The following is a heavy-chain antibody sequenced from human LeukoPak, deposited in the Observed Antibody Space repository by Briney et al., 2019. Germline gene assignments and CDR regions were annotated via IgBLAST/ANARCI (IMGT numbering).Heavy chain of an antibody. Sequence: GGSLRLSCAASGFTLSSYGMHWVRQAPGKGLEWVAFIRYDGSNKYYADSVKGRFTISRDNSKNTLYLQMNSLRAEDTAVYYCAKDLYPLSGYRCFDYWGQGTLVTVSS. J-gene: IGHJ4*02. CDR2: IRYDGSNK. CDR3: AKDLYPLSGYRCFDY. CDR1: GFTLSSYG. V-gene: IGHV3-30*02. D-gene: IGHD3-9*01.